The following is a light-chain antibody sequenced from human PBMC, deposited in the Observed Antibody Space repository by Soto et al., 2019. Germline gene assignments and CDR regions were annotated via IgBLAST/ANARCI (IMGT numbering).Light chain of an antibody. CDR1: NSNIGKNF. Sequence: QSVLTQPSSVSAAPGQTVTISCSGSNSNIGKNFVSWYQQFPGAAPKLLIYDNNKRPSGIVDRFSGSKSGTSATLDIAGLQSGDEANYYCGTWDSFLSAGVFGGGTKVTVL. CDR2: DNN. V-gene: IGLV1-51*01. J-gene: IGLJ3*02. CDR3: GTWDSFLSAGV.